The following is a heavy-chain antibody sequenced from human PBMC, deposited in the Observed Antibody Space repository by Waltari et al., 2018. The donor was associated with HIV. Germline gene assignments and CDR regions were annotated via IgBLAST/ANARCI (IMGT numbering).Heavy chain of an antibody. CDR1: GGSISSGGYY. D-gene: IGHD3-16*01. CDR2: IYYSGST. Sequence: QVQLQESGPGLVKPSQTLSLTCTVSGGSISSGGYYWSWIRQHPGKGLEWIGYIYYSGSTYYNPSLKSRVTISVDTSKNQFSLQLSSVTAADTAVYYCARVLSAGGVRWFDPWGQGTLVTVSS. J-gene: IGHJ5*02. V-gene: IGHV4-31*03. CDR3: ARVLSAGGVRWFDP.